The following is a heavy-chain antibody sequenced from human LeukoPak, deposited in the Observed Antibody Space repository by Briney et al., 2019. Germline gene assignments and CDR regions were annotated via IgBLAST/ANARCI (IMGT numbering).Heavy chain of an antibody. J-gene: IGHJ5*02. V-gene: IGHV3-21*01. CDR1: GFTFSSYS. CDR2: ISSSSSYI. D-gene: IGHD6-6*01. Sequence: GGSLRVSCAASGFTFSSYSMNWVRQAPGKGLEWVSPISSSSSYIYYADSVKGRFTISRDKAKNSLYLQMNSLRAEDTAVYYCARGGGAYSSSLGWFDPWGQGTLVTVSS. CDR3: ARGGGAYSSSLGWFDP.